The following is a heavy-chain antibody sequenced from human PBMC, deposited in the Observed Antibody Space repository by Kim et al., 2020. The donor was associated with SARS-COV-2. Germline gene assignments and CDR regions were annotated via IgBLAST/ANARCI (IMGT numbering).Heavy chain of an antibody. Sequence: VQGRFPISTDNSKTTSYLQMNSLRAADTAVYYCAKVGSAYCGGSCPIDYWGQGTLVTVSS. V-gene: IGHV3-33*06. D-gene: IGHD2-21*01. CDR3: AKVGSAYCGGSCPIDY. J-gene: IGHJ4*02.